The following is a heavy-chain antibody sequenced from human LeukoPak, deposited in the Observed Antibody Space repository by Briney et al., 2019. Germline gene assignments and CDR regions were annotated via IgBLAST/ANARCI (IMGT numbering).Heavy chain of an antibody. J-gene: IGHJ4*02. CDR1: GFTFSNYW. CDR3: TRGCSYDSMGDY. CDR2: INSDGSRT. V-gene: IGHV3-74*01. D-gene: IGHD3-22*01. Sequence: GGSLRLSCAASGFTFSNYWMHWVRQAPGKGLVWVSRINSDGSRTTYADSVKGRFTISRDNAKNTLYLQMNSLRAEDTAVYYCTRGCSYDSMGDYWGLGTLVTVSS.